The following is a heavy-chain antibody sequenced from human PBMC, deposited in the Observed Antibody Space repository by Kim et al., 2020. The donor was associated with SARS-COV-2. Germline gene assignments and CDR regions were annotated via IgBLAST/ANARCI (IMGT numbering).Heavy chain of an antibody. CDR1: GFTFTDYS. Sequence: GGSLRLSCAASGFTFTDYSINWVRQAPGMGLEWVSYISSGSTTIYYADSVKGRFTISRDNAKNSVYLQMNSLRAEDTGIYYCARERGLSNIWFDPWGQGTRVTVSS. CDR3: ARERGLSNIWFDP. J-gene: IGHJ5*02. V-gene: IGHV3-48*04. CDR2: ISSGSTTI.